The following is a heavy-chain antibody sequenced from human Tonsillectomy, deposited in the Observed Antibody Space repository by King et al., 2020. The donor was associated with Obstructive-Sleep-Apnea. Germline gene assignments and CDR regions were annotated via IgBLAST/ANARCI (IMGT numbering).Heavy chain of an antibody. CDR2: ISNSGSST. J-gene: IGHJ6*02. CDR3: AKVWKVGLPVCMDA. CDR1: KFTFSSYA. V-gene: IGHV3-23*04. D-gene: IGHD2-21*02. Sequence: VQLVESGGGLVQPGGSLRLSCAASKFTFSSYAKSWVRQAPGKGLEWVSVISNSGSSTYFADSVKGRFTISRDNSKNTLYLQMNSLRAEDTAVYYCAKVWKVGLPVCMDAWGQGTTVTVSS.